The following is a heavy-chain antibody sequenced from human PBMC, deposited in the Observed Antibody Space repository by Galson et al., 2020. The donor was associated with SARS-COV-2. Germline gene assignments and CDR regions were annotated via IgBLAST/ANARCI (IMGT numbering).Heavy chain of an antibody. Sequence: SETLSLTCTVSGGSISSSTYYWGWIRQPPGKGLEWIGRIYYSGSTYSNPSLKSRVTISVDTSKNQFSLKLSSVTAADTAVYYCARDQQTAAGAYFDYWGQGTLVTVSS. V-gene: IGHV4-39*07. CDR3: ARDQQTAAGAYFDY. J-gene: IGHJ4*02. D-gene: IGHD6-13*01. CDR1: GGSISSSTYY. CDR2: IYYSGST.